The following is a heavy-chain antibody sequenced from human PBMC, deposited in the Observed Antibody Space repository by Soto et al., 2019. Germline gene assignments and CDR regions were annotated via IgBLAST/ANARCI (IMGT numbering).Heavy chain of an antibody. D-gene: IGHD3-10*01. V-gene: IGHV4-34*01. Sequence: SETLSLTCAVYGGSFSGYYWSWIRQPPGKGLEWIGEINHSGSTNYNPSLKSRVTISVDTSKNQFSLKLSSVTAADTAVYYCARVYGSGSYVAPADYWGQGTLVTVSS. CDR3: ARVYGSGSYVAPADY. CDR2: INHSGST. CDR1: GGSFSGYY. J-gene: IGHJ4*02.